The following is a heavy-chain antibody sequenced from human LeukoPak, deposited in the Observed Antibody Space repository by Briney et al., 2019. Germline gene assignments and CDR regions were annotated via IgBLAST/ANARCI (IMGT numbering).Heavy chain of an antibody. CDR2: ISWNSGSI. CDR3: ARDYAGSYYFDY. CDR1: GFTFDDYA. Sequence: GGSLRLSCAASGFTFDDYAMPWVRQAPGKGLEWVSGISWNSGSIGHADSVKGRFAISRDNAKNSLYLQMNSLRAEDTAVYYCARDYAGSYYFDYWGQGTLVTVSS. J-gene: IGHJ4*02. V-gene: IGHV3-9*01. D-gene: IGHD1-26*01.